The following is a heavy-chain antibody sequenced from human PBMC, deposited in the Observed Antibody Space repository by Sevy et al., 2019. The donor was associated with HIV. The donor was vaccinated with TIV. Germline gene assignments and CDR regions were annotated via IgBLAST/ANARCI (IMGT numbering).Heavy chain of an antibody. D-gene: IGHD2-8*01. CDR3: AREGCTKPHDY. Sequence: GGSLRLSCAASGFTFSKYSMSWVRQAPGKGLEWVSTFSFGCGRINYADSVKGRFTISRDDSKNTLYLQMNRLRAEDTAVYYCAREGCTKPHDYWGQGTLVTVSS. V-gene: IGHV3-23*01. CDR1: GFTFSKYS. CDR2: FSFGCGRI. J-gene: IGHJ4*02.